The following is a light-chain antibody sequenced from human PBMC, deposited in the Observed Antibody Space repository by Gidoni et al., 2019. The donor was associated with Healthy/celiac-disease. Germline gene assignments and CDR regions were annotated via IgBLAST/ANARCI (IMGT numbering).Light chain of an antibody. CDR3: QQYGSSPKT. CDR1: QSVSSSY. Sequence: EIVLPRSPAALSLSPGERATLSCRASQSVSSSYLAWYQQKPGQAPRLLIYGASSRATGIPERFSGSGSGTDFTLTISSLEPEDFAVYYCQQYGSSPKTFGQGTKVEIK. CDR2: GAS. J-gene: IGKJ1*01. V-gene: IGKV3-20*01.